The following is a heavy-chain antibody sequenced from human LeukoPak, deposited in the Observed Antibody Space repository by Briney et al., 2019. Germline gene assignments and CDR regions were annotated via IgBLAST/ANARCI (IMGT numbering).Heavy chain of an antibody. CDR2: INHSGST. CDR3: ARGVVIVPASFDY. D-gene: IGHD2-2*01. V-gene: IGHV4-34*01. Sequence: SETLSLTCAVYGGSFSGYYWSWIRQPPGKGLEWIGEINHSGSTNYNPSLKSRVTISVDTSKNQFSLKLSSVTAADTAVYYCARGVVIVPASFDYWGQGTLVTVSS. CDR1: GGSFSGYY. J-gene: IGHJ4*02.